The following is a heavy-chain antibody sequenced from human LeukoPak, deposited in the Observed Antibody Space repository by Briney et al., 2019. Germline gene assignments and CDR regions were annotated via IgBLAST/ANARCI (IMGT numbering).Heavy chain of an antibody. Sequence: GASVTVSFKASGYTFTSYGISWVRQAPGQGLEWMGWISAYNGNTNYAQKLQGRVTMTTDTSTSTAYMELRSLRSDDTAVYYCARVGSSPSLVGYYYYMDVWGKGTTVTVSS. CDR3: ARVGSSPSLVGYYYYMDV. CDR1: GYTFTSYG. V-gene: IGHV1-18*01. D-gene: IGHD6-6*01. CDR2: ISAYNGNT. J-gene: IGHJ6*03.